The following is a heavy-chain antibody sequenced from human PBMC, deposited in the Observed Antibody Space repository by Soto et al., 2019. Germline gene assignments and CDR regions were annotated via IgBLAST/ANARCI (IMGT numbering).Heavy chain of an antibody. CDR1: GGTFSSYA. D-gene: IGHD3-10*01. CDR2: IIPIFGTA. CDR3: ARGARELLHTYYYYGMDV. V-gene: IGHV1-69*13. J-gene: IGHJ6*02. Sequence: SVKVSCKASGGTFSSYAISWVREAPGQGLEWMGGIIPIFGTANYAQKFQGRVTITADESTSTAYMELSSLRSEDTAVYYCARGARELLHTYYYYGMDVWGQGTTVTVYS.